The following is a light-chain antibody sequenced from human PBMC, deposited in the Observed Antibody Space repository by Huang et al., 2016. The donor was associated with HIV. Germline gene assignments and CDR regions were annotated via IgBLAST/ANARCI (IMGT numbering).Light chain of an antibody. Sequence: DIVMTQSPFSPPVTPGEPASISCRSNQSRLDSNGFNYLDWYRQKPGQSPQLLIFVGSNRASGVPDRFSGSGSGTDFKLKISRVEADDVGVYYCMQARQRPYTFGQGTKLEIK. CDR3: MQARQRPYT. V-gene: IGKV2-28*01. CDR1: QSRLDSNGFNY. J-gene: IGKJ2*01. CDR2: VGS.